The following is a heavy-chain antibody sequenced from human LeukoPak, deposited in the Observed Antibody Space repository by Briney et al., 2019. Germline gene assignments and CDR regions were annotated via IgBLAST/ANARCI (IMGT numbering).Heavy chain of an antibody. Sequence: PGGSLRLSCSASGFTFNNYGMSWVRQAPGKGLEWVAFIRYDGSNKYYADSVKGRFTISRDNSKNTLYLQMNSLRAEDTAVYYCAKDVSRSFDIWGQGTMVTVSS. CDR3: AKDVSRSFDI. J-gene: IGHJ3*02. D-gene: IGHD5/OR15-5a*01. V-gene: IGHV3-30*02. CDR2: IRYDGSNK. CDR1: GFTFNNYG.